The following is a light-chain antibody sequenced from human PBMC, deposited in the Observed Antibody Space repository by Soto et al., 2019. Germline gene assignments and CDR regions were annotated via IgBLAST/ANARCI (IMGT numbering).Light chain of an antibody. CDR3: QHYNSYSEA. CDR2: DAS. J-gene: IGKJ1*01. V-gene: IGKV3-20*01. CDR1: QSVSSSY. Sequence: EIVLTQSPGTLSLSPGERATLSCRSSQSVSSSYLAWYQQKPGQASRLLIYDASYRATGIPARFSGSGSGTEFTLTISSLQPDDFATYYCQHYNSYSEAFGQGTKVDIK.